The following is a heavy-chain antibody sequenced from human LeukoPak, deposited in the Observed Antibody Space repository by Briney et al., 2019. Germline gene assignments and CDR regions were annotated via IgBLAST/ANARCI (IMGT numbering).Heavy chain of an antibody. CDR1: GGSISSSSYY. D-gene: IGHD6-13*01. CDR2: IYYSGST. Sequence: SSETLSLTCTVSGGSISSSSYYWGWIRQPPGKGLEWIGSIYYSGSTYYNPSLKSRVTISVDTSKNQFSLKLSSVTAADTAVYYCAREGSAIERRLGGSSSFHYHYYMDVWGKGTTVTVSS. CDR3: AREGSAIERRLGGSSSFHYHYYMDV. V-gene: IGHV4-39*07. J-gene: IGHJ6*03.